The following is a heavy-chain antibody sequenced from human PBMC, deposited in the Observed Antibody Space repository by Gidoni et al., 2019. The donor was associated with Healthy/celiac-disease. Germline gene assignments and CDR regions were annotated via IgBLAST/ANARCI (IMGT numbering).Heavy chain of an antibody. CDR3: AKDLGEDACGGDCYSNAFDI. V-gene: IGHV3-30*18. J-gene: IGHJ3*02. D-gene: IGHD2-21*01. CDR1: GFTFRRYG. Sequence: QVQLVESGGGVVQPGRSLRLSCAASGFTFRRYGRHWVRQAPGKGLEWVAVISYDGSNKYYADSVKGRFTISRDNSKNTLYLQMNSLRAEDTAVYYCAKDLGEDACGGDCYSNAFDIWGQGTMVTVSS. CDR2: ISYDGSNK.